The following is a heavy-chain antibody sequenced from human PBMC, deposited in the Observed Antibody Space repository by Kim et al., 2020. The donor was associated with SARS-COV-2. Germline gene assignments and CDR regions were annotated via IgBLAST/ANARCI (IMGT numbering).Heavy chain of an antibody. CDR1: GGSFSGYY. CDR3: ARGMGRAARNRGPEDY. V-gene: IGHV4-34*01. Sequence: SETLSLTCAVYGGSFSGYYWSWIRQPPGKGLEWIGEINHSGSTNYNPSRKSRVTISVDTSKNQFSLKLSSVTAADTAVYYCARGMGRAARNRGPEDYWGQGTLVTVSS. J-gene: IGHJ4*02. D-gene: IGHD6-6*01. CDR2: INHSGST.